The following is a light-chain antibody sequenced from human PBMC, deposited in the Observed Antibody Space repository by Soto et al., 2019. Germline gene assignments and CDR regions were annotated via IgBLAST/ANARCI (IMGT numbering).Light chain of an antibody. CDR1: SSDVGAYNY. J-gene: IGLJ2*01. Sequence: QSVLTQPASVSGSPGQSITISCTGTSSDVGAYNYVSWYQQHPGKAPKLMIYEGSKRPSGVSNRFSGSKSGNTASLTISGLQAEDEAYYYCWSYAGNTIFVFGGGTKLTVL. CDR2: EGS. CDR3: WSYAGNTIFV. V-gene: IGLV2-23*03.